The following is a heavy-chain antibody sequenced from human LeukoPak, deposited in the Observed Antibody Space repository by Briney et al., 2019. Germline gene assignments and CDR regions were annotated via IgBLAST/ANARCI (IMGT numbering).Heavy chain of an antibody. CDR2: INQDGSQK. CDR3: ASAARGDNFGSSH. D-gene: IGHD2-21*01. J-gene: IGHJ4*02. Sequence: GGSLRLSCAGSGFTFSSHWIGWVRQAPGKGLEWVAHINQDGSQKYYVDSVEGRFAISRDNAKNSLYLQMTSLRAEDTAVYYCASAARGDNFGSSHWGQGTLVTVSS. CDR1: GFTFSSHW. V-gene: IGHV3-7*01.